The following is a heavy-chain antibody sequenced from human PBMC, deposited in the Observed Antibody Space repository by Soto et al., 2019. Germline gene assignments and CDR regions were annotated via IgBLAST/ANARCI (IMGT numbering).Heavy chain of an antibody. J-gene: IGHJ4*02. CDR1: GFTFSNYA. D-gene: IGHD6-25*01. CDR2: ISDSGVNT. V-gene: IGHV3-23*01. Sequence: GALRLSCTASGFTFSNYAMSWVRQAPGMGLEWVSTISDSGVNTFFGDSMKDRFTISRDNSKSTVYLQLNTVRAEDTAIYYCARAIGADFFDYWGQGTLVTVSS. CDR3: ARAIGADFFDY.